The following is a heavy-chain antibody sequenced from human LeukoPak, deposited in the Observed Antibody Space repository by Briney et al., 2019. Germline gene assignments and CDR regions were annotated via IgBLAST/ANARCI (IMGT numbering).Heavy chain of an antibody. CDR3: ARDRFGYSYGPSYHFDY. V-gene: IGHV4-34*01. D-gene: IGHD5-18*01. J-gene: IGHJ4*02. CDR1: GGSFSGYY. Sequence: SETLSLTCAVYGGSFSGYYWSWIRQPPGKGLEWIGEINHSGSTNYNPSLKSRVTISVDTSKNQFSLKLSSVTAADTAVYYCARDRFGYSYGPSYHFDYWGQGTLVTVSS. CDR2: INHSGST.